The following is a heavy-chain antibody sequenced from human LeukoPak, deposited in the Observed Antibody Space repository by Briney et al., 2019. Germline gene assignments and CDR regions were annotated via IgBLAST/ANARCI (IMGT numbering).Heavy chain of an antibody. CDR3: ARGGGRKVPAGWFDP. CDR2: IYYSGST. J-gene: IGHJ5*02. CDR1: GGSISSGGYY. D-gene: IGHD2-2*01. V-gene: IGHV4-31*03. Sequence: SETLSLTCTVSGGSISSGGYYWSWIRQHPGKGLEWIGYIYYSGSTYYNPSLKSRVTISVDTSKNQFSLKLSSVTAADTAVYYCARGGGRKVPAGWFDPWGQGTLVTVSS.